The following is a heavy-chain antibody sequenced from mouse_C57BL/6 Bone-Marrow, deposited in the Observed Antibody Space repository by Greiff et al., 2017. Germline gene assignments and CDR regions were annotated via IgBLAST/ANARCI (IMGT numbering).Heavy chain of an antibody. V-gene: IGHV7-3*01. D-gene: IGHD1-1*01. CDR1: GFTFTDYY. CDR2: IRNKANGYTT. J-gene: IGHJ4*01. CDR3: ARNTITTVVAPGAMDE. Sequence: EVKLVESGGGLVQPGGSLSLSCAASGFTFTDYYMSWVRQPPGKALEWLGFIRNKANGYTTEYSASVKGRFTISRDNSQSILYLQMNALRAEDSATYYCARNTITTVVAPGAMDEVGQRTSVTVSS.